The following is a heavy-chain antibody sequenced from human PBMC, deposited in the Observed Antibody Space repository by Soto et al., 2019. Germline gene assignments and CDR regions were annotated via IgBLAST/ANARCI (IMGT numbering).Heavy chain of an antibody. J-gene: IGHJ4*02. V-gene: IGHV3-33*01. CDR2: IWYDGSNK. Sequence: PGGSLRLSCAASGFTFSSYGMHWVRQAPGKGLEWVAVIWYDGSNKYYADSVKGRFTISRDNSKNTLYLQMNSLRAEDTAVYYCARAYGDYVFYFDYWGQGTLVTVS. CDR1: GFTFSSYG. D-gene: IGHD4-17*01. CDR3: ARAYGDYVFYFDY.